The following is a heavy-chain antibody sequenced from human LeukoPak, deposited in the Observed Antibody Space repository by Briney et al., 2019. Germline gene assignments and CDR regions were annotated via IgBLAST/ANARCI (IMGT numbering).Heavy chain of an antibody. D-gene: IGHD3-22*01. CDR3: ASLNYYDSSGYPFDY. CDR1: GGSISSSNW. J-gene: IGHJ4*02. V-gene: IGHV4-4*02. CDR2: IYHSGST. Sequence: SGTLSLTCAVSGGSISSSNWWSWVRQPPGKGLEWIGEIYHSGSTNYNPSLKSRVTISVDKSKNQFSLKLSSVTAADTAVYYCASLNYYDSSGYPFDYWGQGTLVTVSS.